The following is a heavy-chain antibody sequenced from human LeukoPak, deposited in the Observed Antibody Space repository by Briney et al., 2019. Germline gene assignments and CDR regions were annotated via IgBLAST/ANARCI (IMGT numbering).Heavy chain of an antibody. D-gene: IGHD3-9*01. Sequence: PAASLRLSCAASGFTFSNYAMSWVRQAPGKGLEWVSAILGSGGSTYYADSVKGRFTVSRDNSRSTLYLQMKSLRAEDTALYYCAKWGDYDVLTGYYVPDYWGQGTRVTVSS. CDR2: ILGSGGST. CDR3: AKWGDYDVLTGYYVPDY. CDR1: GFTFSNYA. V-gene: IGHV3-23*01. J-gene: IGHJ4*02.